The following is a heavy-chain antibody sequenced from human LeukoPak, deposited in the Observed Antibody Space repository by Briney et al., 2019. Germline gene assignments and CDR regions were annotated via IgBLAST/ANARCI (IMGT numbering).Heavy chain of an antibody. CDR3: ATRTGYSGYY. V-gene: IGHV4-34*01. J-gene: IGHJ4*02. CDR2: INHSGST. D-gene: IGHD5-12*01. Sequence: PSETLSLTCAVYGGSFSGYYWSWIRQPPGEGLEWIGEINHSGSTNYNPSLKSRVTISVDTSKNQFSLKLSSVTAADTAVYYCATRTGYSGYYWGQGTLVTVSS. CDR1: GGSFSGYY.